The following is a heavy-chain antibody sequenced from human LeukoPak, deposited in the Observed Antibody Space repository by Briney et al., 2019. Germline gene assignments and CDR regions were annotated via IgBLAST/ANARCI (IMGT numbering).Heavy chain of an antibody. V-gene: IGHV1-69*13. CDR1: GYTFTSYG. Sequence: SVEVSCKASGYTFTSYGISWVRQAPGQGLEWMGGIIPIFGTANYAQKFQGRVTITADESTSTAYMELSSLRSEDTAVYYCASELGYCSSTSCYTGGYWGQGTLVTVSS. J-gene: IGHJ4*02. D-gene: IGHD2-2*02. CDR3: ASELGYCSSTSCYTGGY. CDR2: IIPIFGTA.